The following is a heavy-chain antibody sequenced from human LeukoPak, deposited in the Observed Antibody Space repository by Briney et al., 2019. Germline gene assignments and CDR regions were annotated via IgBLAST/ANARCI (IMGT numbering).Heavy chain of an antibody. CDR3: AKWRYEKTVPALDY. D-gene: IGHD2-2*01. J-gene: IGHJ4*02. CDR2: ISGSSSYI. V-gene: IGHV3-21*04. Sequence: GGSLRLSCAASGFTFSSYNMNWVRQAPGKGLEGVSSISGSSSYIYYAASLKGRFSISRDNSKNTLYLQMNSLRAEDTAVYYCAKWRYEKTVPALDYWGQGTLVTVSS. CDR1: GFTFSSYN.